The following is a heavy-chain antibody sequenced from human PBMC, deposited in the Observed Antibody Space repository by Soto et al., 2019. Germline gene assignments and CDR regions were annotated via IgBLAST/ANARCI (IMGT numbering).Heavy chain of an antibody. CDR2: TYIGGMT. CDR3: ATAPDTVSPAGYCVNWFDP. V-gene: IGHV4-39*01. Sequence: SETLSLTCTVSGASFTDGSLFWGWIRQSPGKGVEWIASTYIGGMTYYNPSLRSRVTISVDTSKSQFSLRLNSVTAADTAVYYCATAPDTVSPAGYCVNWFDPWGQGTLVTVSS. D-gene: IGHD3-9*01. CDR1: GASFTDGSLF. J-gene: IGHJ5*01.